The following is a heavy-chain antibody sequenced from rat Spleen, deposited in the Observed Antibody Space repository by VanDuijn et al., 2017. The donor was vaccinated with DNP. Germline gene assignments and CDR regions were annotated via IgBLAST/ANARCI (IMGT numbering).Heavy chain of an antibody. CDR2: INPSGGSS. V-gene: IGHV5S11*01. Sequence: EVQLVESGGGLVQPGRSLKLSCAASGFTFSNYDMAWVRQAPTKGLEWVASINPSGGSSYYRASVKGRFTVSRDNAKSTLYLQMDSLRSEETATYYCAITTTAFDYWGQGVMVTVSS. D-gene: IGHD1-10*01. J-gene: IGHJ2*01. CDR1: GFTFSNYD. CDR3: AITTTAFDY.